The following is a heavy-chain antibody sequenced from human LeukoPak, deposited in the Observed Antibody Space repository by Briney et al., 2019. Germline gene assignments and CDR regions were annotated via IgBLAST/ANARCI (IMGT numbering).Heavy chain of an antibody. CDR1: GFVFNNYG. J-gene: IGHJ4*02. Sequence: GGSLRLSCAASGFVFNNYGMHWVRKAPGKGLEWVAVIWTDGSKKSYADSVKGRFTFTRDNSKNMLYLQMDSLRADDTAVYYCARRSSGTSGLDYWGQGILVTVSS. CDR3: ARRSSGTSGLDY. V-gene: IGHV3-33*01. CDR2: IWTDGSKK. D-gene: IGHD1-26*01.